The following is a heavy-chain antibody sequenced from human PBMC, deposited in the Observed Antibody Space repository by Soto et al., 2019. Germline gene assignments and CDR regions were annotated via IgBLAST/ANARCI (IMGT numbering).Heavy chain of an antibody. CDR3: AAPRDEYGSGVSWFTYGMDI. Sequence: PGGPLRLPCLASGFTFSDFAMTWVRHVPGRGLEWVASLDGAGGSTYYAESVRGRFSISRDNSQNTLFLQMKRLTVDDTAIYYCAAPRDEYGSGVSWFTYGMDIWGQGTTVTVSS. D-gene: IGHD3-10*01. V-gene: IGHV3-23*01. CDR1: GFTFSDFA. CDR2: LDGAGGST. J-gene: IGHJ6*02.